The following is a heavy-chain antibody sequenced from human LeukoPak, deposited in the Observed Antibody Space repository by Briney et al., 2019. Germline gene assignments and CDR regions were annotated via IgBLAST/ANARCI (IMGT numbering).Heavy chain of an antibody. J-gene: IGHJ4*02. CDR3: TTGTWIQLWLADY. Sequence: KPGGSLRPSCAPSGFPFSNACMSWVRQAPGKGLEWVGHIKGKTDGGTTDYAAPVQGRFTISRDDSKNTLFLQMNSLKTEDTAVYYCTTGTWIQLWLADYWGQGTLVTVSS. CDR1: GFPFSNAC. D-gene: IGHD5-18*01. V-gene: IGHV3-15*01. CDR2: IKGKTDGGTT.